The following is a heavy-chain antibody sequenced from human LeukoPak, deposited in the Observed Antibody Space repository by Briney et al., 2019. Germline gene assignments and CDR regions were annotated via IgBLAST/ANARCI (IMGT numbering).Heavy chain of an antibody. CDR1: GYTFTSYD. D-gene: IGHD3-9*01. J-gene: IGHJ4*02. CDR2: ISAYNGNT. CDR3: ARGDLRYFDFDY. V-gene: IGHV1-18*01. Sequence: ASVKVSCKASGYTFTSYDINWVRQATGQGLEWMGWISAYNGNTNYAQKLQGRVTMTTDTSTSTAYMELRSLRSDDTAVYYCARGDLRYFDFDYWGQGTLVTVSS.